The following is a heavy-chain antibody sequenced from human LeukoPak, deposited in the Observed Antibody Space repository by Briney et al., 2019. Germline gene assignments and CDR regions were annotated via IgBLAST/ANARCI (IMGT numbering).Heavy chain of an antibody. CDR2: IYYSGST. J-gene: IGHJ6*03. CDR1: GGSISSGDYY. CDR3: ARANVLRFLEWLFYYYYMDV. V-gene: IGHV4-30-4*08. D-gene: IGHD3-3*01. Sequence: SETLSLTCTVSGGSISSGDYYWSWIRQPPGKGLEWIGYIYYSGSTYYNPSLKSRVTISVDTSKNQFSLKLSSVTAADTAVYYCARANVLRFLEWLFYYYYMDVWGKGTTVTVSS.